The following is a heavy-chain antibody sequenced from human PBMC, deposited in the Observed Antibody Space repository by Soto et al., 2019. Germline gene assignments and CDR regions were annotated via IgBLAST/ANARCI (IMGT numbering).Heavy chain of an antibody. Sequence: LRLSCAASGFTFSSYSLSWVRQAPGKGLDWVSAIRGSGDNTYYADSVKGRFTISRDNTKNTLYLQMNSLRAEDTAVYYCAKSPTMVRGLIFDYWGQGALVTVSS. J-gene: IGHJ4*02. D-gene: IGHD3-10*01. CDR2: IRGSGDNT. CDR3: AKSPTMVRGLIFDY. CDR1: GFTFSSYS. V-gene: IGHV3-23*01.